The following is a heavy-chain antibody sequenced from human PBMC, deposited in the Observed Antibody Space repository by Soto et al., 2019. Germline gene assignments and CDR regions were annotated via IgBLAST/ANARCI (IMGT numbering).Heavy chain of an antibody. CDR1: GDSISSNTYS. CDR3: ARGVLGRFDY. V-gene: IGHV4-30-2*01. J-gene: IGHJ4*02. D-gene: IGHD3-10*01. CDR2: IYHSGST. Sequence: PSETLSLTCTVSGDSISSNTYSWSWIRQPPGKGLEWIGYIYHSGSTYYNPSLKSRVTISIDKSKNQFSLKMTAVTAADTAVFYCARGVLGRFDYWGLGTLVTGSS.